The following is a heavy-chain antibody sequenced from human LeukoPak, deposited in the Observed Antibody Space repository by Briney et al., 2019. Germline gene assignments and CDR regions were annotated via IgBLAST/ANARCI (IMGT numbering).Heavy chain of an antibody. CDR1: GFTFSSYG. J-gene: IGHJ6*02. CDR3: QRDRHDILTGYPGPGRYYYGMDV. V-gene: IGHV3-33*01. Sequence: GGSLRLSCAASGFTFSSYGMRWVRQAPGKGLEWVAVIWYDGSNKYYADSVKGRFTISRDNSKNTLYLQMNSLRAEDTAVYYCQRDRHDILTGYPGPGRYYYGMDVWGQGTTVTVSS. CDR2: IWYDGSNK. D-gene: IGHD3-9*01.